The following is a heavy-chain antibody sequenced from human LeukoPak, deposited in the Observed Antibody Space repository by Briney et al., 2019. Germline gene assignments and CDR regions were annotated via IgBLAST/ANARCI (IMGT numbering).Heavy chain of an antibody. CDR1: GGSFSGYY. J-gene: IGHJ3*02. CDR3: ARGLPRRGYSYGYDAFDI. D-gene: IGHD5-18*01. CDR2: INHSGRN. Sequence: PSETLSLTCAVYGGSFSGYYWSWIRQPPGKGLEWIGEINHSGRNNYNPSLKGRVPISLDTSKNQFSLKLSSVTAADTAVYYCARGLPRRGYSYGYDAFDIWGQGTMVTVSS. V-gene: IGHV4-34*01.